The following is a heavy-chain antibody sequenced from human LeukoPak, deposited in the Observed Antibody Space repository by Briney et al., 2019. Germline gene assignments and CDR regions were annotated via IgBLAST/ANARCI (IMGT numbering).Heavy chain of an antibody. D-gene: IGHD6-6*01. V-gene: IGHV4-59*12. J-gene: IGHJ5*02. CDR2: IYYSGST. CDR1: GGSISSYY. Sequence: SETLSITCTVSGGSISSYYWSWIRQPPGKGLEWIGYIYYSGSTNYNPSLKSRVTISVDTSKNQFSLKVSSVTAADTAVYYCARGPRRERPRNWFDPWGQGTLVTVSS. CDR3: ARGPRRERPRNWFDP.